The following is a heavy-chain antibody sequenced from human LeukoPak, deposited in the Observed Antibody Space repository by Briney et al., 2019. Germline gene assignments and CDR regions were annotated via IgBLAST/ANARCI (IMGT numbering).Heavy chain of an antibody. CDR3: AKEKDDSGSYYFDY. V-gene: IGHV3-30*02. J-gene: IGHJ4*02. D-gene: IGHD1-26*01. Sequence: GGSLRLSCAASGFTFSSYGMHWVRQAPGKGLEWVAFIRYDGSNKYYADSVKGRFTISRDNSKNTLYLQMNSLRAEDTAVYYCAKEKDDSGSYYFDYWGQGTLVTVSS. CDR2: IRYDGSNK. CDR1: GFTFSSYG.